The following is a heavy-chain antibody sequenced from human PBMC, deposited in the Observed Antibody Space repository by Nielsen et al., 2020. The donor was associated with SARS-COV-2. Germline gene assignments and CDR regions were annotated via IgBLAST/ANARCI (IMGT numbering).Heavy chain of an antibody. V-gene: IGHV4-59*01. CDR3: ARTYSGTYYHYFDY. D-gene: IGHD1-26*01. Sequence: WEPLSLTCAVSDSPIRGYYWSWVRQPPGKGREWIGYIYYGGTTNYNPSLESRVSILIDTSKDQFSLNRKLSSVTTADTAVYYCARTYSGTYYHYFDYWGQGSLVTVSS. J-gene: IGHJ4*02. CDR2: IYYGGTT. CDR1: DSPIRGYY.